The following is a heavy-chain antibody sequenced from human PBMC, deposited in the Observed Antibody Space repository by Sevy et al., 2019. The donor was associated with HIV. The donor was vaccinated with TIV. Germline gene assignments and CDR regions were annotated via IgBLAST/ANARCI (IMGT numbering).Heavy chain of an antibody. CDR1: GFTFSNYW. J-gene: IGHJ4*02. Sequence: GGSLRLSCAASGFTFSNYWMTWIRQTPGKGLEWVANIKQDGSEKFNVDSVKGRFTISRDNAKNSLYLQMNSLRAEDTVVSYRASDRGYYDISRYYPSRYFDYWGQGTPVTVSS. V-gene: IGHV3-7*03. D-gene: IGHD3-22*01. CDR2: IKQDGSEK. CDR3: ASDRGYYDISRYYPSRYFDY.